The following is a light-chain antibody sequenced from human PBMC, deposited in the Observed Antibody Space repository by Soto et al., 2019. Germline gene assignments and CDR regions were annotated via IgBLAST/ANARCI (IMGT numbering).Light chain of an antibody. V-gene: IGKV3-20*01. CDR1: QSVSSSY. J-gene: IGKJ5*01. Sequence: EIVLTQSPGTLSLSPGARATLSCRASQSVSSSYLAWYQQKPGQAPRLLIYGSSSRATGIPDRFSGSGSGTDVTRTSSRLEPEDFAVYYCQQYGSSLITFGQGTRLEIK. CDR3: QQYGSSLIT. CDR2: GSS.